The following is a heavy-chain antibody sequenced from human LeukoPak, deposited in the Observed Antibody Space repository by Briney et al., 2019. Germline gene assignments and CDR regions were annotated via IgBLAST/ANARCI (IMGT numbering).Heavy chain of an antibody. CDR2: ISAYNGNT. Sequence: ASVKVSCKASGYAFTSCGISWVRQAPGQGHEWMGWISAYNGNTNYAQKLQGRVTMTTDTSTSTAYMELRSLRSDDTAVYYCASADESITIFRVVRYYLDYWGQGTLVTVSS. D-gene: IGHD3-3*01. V-gene: IGHV1-18*01. CDR1: GYAFTSCG. J-gene: IGHJ4*02. CDR3: ASADESITIFRVVRYYLDY.